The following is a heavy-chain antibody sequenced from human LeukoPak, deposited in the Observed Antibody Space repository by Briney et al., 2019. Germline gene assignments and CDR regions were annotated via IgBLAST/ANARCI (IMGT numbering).Heavy chain of an antibody. J-gene: IGHJ4*02. CDR1: GFTFSNYA. D-gene: IGHD1-1*01. CDR2: ISGSDSNT. V-gene: IGHV3-23*01. Sequence: LGGCLRLSCAASGFTFSNYAMTWVRQAPGKGLEWVSVISGSDSNTDYADSVKGRFTISRDNSKNTLSLQMNSLRAEDTAIYYCAKLVGTGTTSTDYWGQGTLV. CDR3: AKLVGTGTTSTDY.